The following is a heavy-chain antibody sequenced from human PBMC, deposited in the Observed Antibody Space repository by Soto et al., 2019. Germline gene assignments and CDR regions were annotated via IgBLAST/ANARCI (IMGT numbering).Heavy chain of an antibody. J-gene: IGHJ4*02. D-gene: IGHD6-19*01. CDR3: ARELTALSSGWYDY. Sequence: EVQLVESGGGLVESGGSLRLSCVASGISFSRYWMVWVRQVPGKGLVWVSRMNNDGSRTTYADSVKGRITISRDNAKNTLHLQMNTLRPEDTAVYYCARELTALSSGWYDYWGQGTLVTVSS. CDR1: GISFSRYW. CDR2: MNNDGSRT. V-gene: IGHV3-74*01.